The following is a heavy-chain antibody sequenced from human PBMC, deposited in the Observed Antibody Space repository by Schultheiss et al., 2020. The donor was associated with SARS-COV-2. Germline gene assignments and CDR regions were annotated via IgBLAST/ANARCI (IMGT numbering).Heavy chain of an antibody. Sequence: ASVKVSCKASGYTFTGYYMHWVRQAPGQGLEWMGWINPNSGGTNYAQKFQGRVTMTRDTSISTAYMELSSLRSDDTAVYYCARGPSPTGTDAFDIWGQGTMVTVSS. V-gene: IGHV1-2*02. J-gene: IGHJ3*02. CDR1: GYTFTGYY. D-gene: IGHD4-17*01. CDR3: ARGPSPTGTDAFDI. CDR2: INPNSGGT.